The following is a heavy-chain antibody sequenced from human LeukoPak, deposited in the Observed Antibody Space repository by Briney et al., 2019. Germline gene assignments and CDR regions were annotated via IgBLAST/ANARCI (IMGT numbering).Heavy chain of an antibody. V-gene: IGHV5-51*01. CDR2: IYPGDSDT. Sequence: GESLKISCKASGYTFTNSWIGWVRQMPGKGLEWMGIIYPGDSDTKYSPPFQGQVTISADKSISTAYLQWSSLKASDTAMYYCARHVEGEMATPWFDPWGQGTLVTVSS. CDR3: ARHVEGEMATPWFDP. D-gene: IGHD5-24*01. J-gene: IGHJ5*02. CDR1: GYTFTNSW.